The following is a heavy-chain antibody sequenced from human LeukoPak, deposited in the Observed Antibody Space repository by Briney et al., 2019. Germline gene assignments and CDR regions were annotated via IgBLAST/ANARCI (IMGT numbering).Heavy chain of an antibody. V-gene: IGHV5-51*01. CDR1: GYSFTNSW. CDR3: ARWYYYDSSGYYTRQYNWFDP. CDR2: IYPGDSDT. Sequence: GESLKISCKGSGYSFTNSWIAWVRQMPGKGLEWMGIIYPGDSDTRYSPSFQGQVTISADKSISTAYLQWSSLKASDTAMYYCARWYYYDSSGYYTRQYNWFDPWGQGTLVTVSS. J-gene: IGHJ5*02. D-gene: IGHD3-22*01.